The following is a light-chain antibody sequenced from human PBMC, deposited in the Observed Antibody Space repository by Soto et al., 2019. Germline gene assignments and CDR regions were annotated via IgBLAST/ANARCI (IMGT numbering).Light chain of an antibody. CDR1: QSVDSNY. Sequence: ENVLTQSPGTLSLSPGERATLSCRASQSVDSNYLAWYQHKPGQTPRLLLYGTSTRATGIPDRFSGSGSGTDFTLAINGLEPEDFAVYYCQQYGSSVYTCGQGTKLEIK. V-gene: IGKV3-20*01. J-gene: IGKJ2*01. CDR3: QQYGSSVYT. CDR2: GTS.